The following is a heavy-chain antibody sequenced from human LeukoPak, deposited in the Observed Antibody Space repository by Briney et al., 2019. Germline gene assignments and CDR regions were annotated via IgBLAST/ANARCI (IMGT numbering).Heavy chain of an antibody. CDR2: INAGNGNT. D-gene: IGHD4-17*01. CDR3: ARVHPDGDPDFDY. Sequence: GASVKVSCKASGYTFTSYAMHWVRQAPGQRLEWMGWINAGNGNTKYSQKFQGRVTITRDISASTAYMELSSLRSEDTAVYYCARVHPDGDPDFDYWGQGTLVTVSS. J-gene: IGHJ4*02. V-gene: IGHV1-3*01. CDR1: GYTFTSYA.